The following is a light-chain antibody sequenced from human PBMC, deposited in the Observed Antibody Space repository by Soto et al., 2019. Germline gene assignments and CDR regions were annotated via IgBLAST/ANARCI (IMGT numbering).Light chain of an antibody. CDR1: HALSNY. CDR2: DAS. Sequence: DIQLTHSPSVLSASVGDTVTITCRASHALSNYLAWYQQKPGKAPKLLIYDASSLQSGVPSRFSGSGSGTEFTLTISSLQPDDFATYYCQQYNTYPWTFGQGTKV. J-gene: IGKJ1*01. CDR3: QQYNTYPWT. V-gene: IGKV1-16*01.